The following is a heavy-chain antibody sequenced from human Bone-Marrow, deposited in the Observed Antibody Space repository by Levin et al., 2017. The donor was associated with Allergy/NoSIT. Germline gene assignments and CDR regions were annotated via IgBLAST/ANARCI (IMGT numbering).Heavy chain of an antibody. CDR1: GGPIRSFY. CDR3: ARDSRYTSAFDL. Sequence: SETLSLTCTVSGGPIRSFYWTWFRQPPGKGLEWIGYIYSSGSTNYNPSLESRLTMSVDTSKNHFSLELTSVTAADTAIYYCARDSRYTSAFDLWGQGTMVTVSS. J-gene: IGHJ3*01. V-gene: IGHV4-59*01. D-gene: IGHD3-16*02. CDR2: IYSSGST.